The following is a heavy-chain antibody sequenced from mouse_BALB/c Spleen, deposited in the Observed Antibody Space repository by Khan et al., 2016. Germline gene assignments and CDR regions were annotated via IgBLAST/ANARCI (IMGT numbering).Heavy chain of an antibody. CDR2: ISSGGSC. V-gene: IGHV5-6-5*01. J-gene: IGHJ2*01. CDR3: ASKVYYFDY. Sequence: EVELVESGGGLVKPGGSLKLSCAASGFTFSSYAMSWVRQTPEKRLEWVASISSGGSCFYPDILKDRFTISRDNARNILYLQMSSLRSEDTAMYYCASKVYYFDYWGQGTTLTVSS. CDR1: GFTFSSYA.